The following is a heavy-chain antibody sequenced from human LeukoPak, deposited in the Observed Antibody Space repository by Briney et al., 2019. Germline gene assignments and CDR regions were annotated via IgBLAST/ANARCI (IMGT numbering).Heavy chain of an antibody. Sequence: SETLSLNCAVSGASITNYHWTWIRQPPGKGLEWIGYIYYRGNTTYNPSLKSRVTISVDTPKNHFSLNLTSVTAADTGVYYCARGLTTPLHYLDVWGKGTTVTVSS. CDR1: GASITNYH. CDR2: IYYRGNT. V-gene: IGHV4-59*01. D-gene: IGHD1-1*01. CDR3: ARGLTTPLHYLDV. J-gene: IGHJ6*03.